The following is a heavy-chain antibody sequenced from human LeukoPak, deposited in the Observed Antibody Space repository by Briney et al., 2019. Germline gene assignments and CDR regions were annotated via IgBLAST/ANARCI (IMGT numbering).Heavy chain of an antibody. Sequence: GGSLRLSCAASGFTFSSHAMSWVRQAPGKGLEWVSAISGSGGSTYYADSVKGRFTISRDNSKNTLYLRMNSLRAEDTAVYYCAKGNDYYYYYYYMDVWGKGTTVTVSS. CDR3: AKGNDYYYYYYYMDV. CDR2: ISGSGGST. D-gene: IGHD4-11*01. CDR1: GFTFSSHA. V-gene: IGHV3-23*01. J-gene: IGHJ6*03.